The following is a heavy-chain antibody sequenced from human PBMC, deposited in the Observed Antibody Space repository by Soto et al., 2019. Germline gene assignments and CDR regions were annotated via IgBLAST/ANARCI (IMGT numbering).Heavy chain of an antibody. V-gene: IGHV5-51*01. J-gene: IGHJ4*02. CDR2: IDPHSNT. Sequence: GESRKISCKGSVYSFSSYCIGWLRQMPGKGLEWMAFIDPHSNTRYSPSFEGQITISADKSISTPHLQWSSLKDSDTAIYYCARRNYTRGWRHYFEDWGQGTMVTISS. D-gene: IGHD6-19*01. CDR1: VYSFSSYC. CDR3: ARRNYTRGWRHYFED.